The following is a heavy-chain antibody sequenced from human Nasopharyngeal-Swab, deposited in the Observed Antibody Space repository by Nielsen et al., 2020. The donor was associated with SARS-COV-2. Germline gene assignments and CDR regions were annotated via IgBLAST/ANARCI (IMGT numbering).Heavy chain of an antibody. D-gene: IGHD3-10*01. CDR3: ESGTIGWFGELLSAP. CDR1: GYSFTNYW. Sequence: KVSCKGSGYSFTNYWIGWVRQMPGKGLEWMGIIYPGDPDTRYSPSFQGQVTISADKSISTAYLQWSSLKASDTAMYYCESGTIGWFGELLSAPWGQGTLVTVSS. J-gene: IGHJ5*02. CDR2: IYPGDPDT. V-gene: IGHV5-51*01.